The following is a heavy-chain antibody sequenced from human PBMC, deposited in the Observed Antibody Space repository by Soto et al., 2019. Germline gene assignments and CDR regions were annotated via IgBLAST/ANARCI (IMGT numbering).Heavy chain of an antibody. J-gene: IGHJ4*02. CDR3: ARRV. V-gene: IGHV3-23*01. CDR1: GFTFSNYP. Sequence: EVQVSESGGGLVQLGGSLRLSCATSGFTFSNYPMNWVRQAPGKGLEWVSGISAGGDRTYYADSVKGRFTIFRDNSKNSVSLRMNSLRVEDTAVYYCARRVWGQGTLVTVSS. CDR2: ISAGGDRT.